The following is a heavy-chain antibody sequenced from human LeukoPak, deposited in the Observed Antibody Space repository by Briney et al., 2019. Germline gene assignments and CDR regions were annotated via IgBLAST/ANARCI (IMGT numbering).Heavy chain of an antibody. CDR1: GGSFSGYY. D-gene: IGHD3-9*01. V-gene: IGHV4-59*01. J-gene: IGHJ6*02. Sequence: SETLSLTCAVYGGSFSGYYWSWIRQPPGKGLEWIGYIYYSGSTNYNPSLKSRVTISVDTSKNQFSLKLSSVTAADTAVYYCARDRLRLRYFDWSYGMDVWGQGTTVTVSS. CDR3: ARDRLRLRYFDWSYGMDV. CDR2: IYYSGST.